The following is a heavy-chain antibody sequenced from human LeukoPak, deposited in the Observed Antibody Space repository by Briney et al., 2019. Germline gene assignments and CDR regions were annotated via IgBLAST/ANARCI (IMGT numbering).Heavy chain of an antibody. D-gene: IGHD2-2*01. J-gene: IGHJ4*02. Sequence: TSETLSLTCTVSGGSISSSSYYWGWIRQPPGKGLECIGSIYYSGSTYYNPSLKSRVTISVDTSKNQFSLKLSSVTAADTAVYYCARVVPAATAFDYWGQGTLVTVSS. CDR3: ARVVPAATAFDY. CDR1: GGSISSSSYY. V-gene: IGHV4-39*07. CDR2: IYYSGST.